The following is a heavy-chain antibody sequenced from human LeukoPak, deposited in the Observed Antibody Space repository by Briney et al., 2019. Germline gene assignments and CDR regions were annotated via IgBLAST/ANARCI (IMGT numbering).Heavy chain of an antibody. J-gene: IGHJ4*02. V-gene: IGHV3-53*01. CDR1: GFTVSSNY. CDR2: IYSGGST. D-gene: IGHD4-11*01. CDR3: ARAGTTGDFDY. Sequence: GESLRLSCAASGFTVSSNYMSWVRQAPGKGLEWVSVIYSGGSTYYADSVKGRFTISRDNSKNTLYLQMNSLRAEDTAVYYCARAGTTGDFDYWGQGTLVTVSS.